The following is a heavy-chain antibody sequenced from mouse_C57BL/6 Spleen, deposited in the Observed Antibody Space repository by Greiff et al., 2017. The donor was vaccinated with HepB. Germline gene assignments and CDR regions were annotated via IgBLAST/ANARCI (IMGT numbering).Heavy chain of an antibody. Sequence: EVKVVESEGGLVQPGSSMKLSCTASGFTFSDYYMAWVRQVPEKGLEWVANINYDGSSTYYLDSLKSRFIISRDNAKNILYLQMSSLKSEDTATYYCARDEGYFDYWGQGTTLTVSS. CDR1: GFTFSDYY. CDR2: INYDGSST. V-gene: IGHV5-16*01. J-gene: IGHJ2*01. CDR3: ARDEGYFDY.